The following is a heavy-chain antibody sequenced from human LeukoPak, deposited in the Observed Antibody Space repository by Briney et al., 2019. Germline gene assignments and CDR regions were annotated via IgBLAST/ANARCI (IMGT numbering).Heavy chain of an antibody. Sequence: PSETLSLTCAVYGGSFSGYYWSWIRQPPGKGLEWIGEINHSGSTNYNPSLKSRVTISVDTSKNHFSLKLSSVTAADTAVYYCARALPLTTVTNYYYYYGMDVWGQGTTVTVSS. D-gene: IGHD4-11*01. CDR1: GGSFSGYY. CDR3: ARALPLTTVTNYYYYYGMDV. J-gene: IGHJ6*02. CDR2: INHSGST. V-gene: IGHV4-34*01.